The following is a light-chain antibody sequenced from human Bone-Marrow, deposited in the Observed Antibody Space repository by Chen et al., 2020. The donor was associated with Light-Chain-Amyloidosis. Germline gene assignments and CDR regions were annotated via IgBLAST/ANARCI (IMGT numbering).Light chain of an antibody. CDR3: QVWDRSSDRPV. CDR1: NIGSTS. CDR2: DDS. V-gene: IGLV3-21*02. J-gene: IGLJ3*02. Sequence: SYVLTQPSSVSVAPGQTATIACGGNNIGSTSVHWYQQTPGQAPLLVVCDDSDRPSGIHERLSGSNSGNTATLTISRVEAGDEADYYCQVWDRSSDRPVFGGGTKLTVL.